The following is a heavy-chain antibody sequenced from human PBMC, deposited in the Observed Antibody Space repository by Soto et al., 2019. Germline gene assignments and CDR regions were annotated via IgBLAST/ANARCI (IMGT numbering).Heavy chain of an antibody. CDR2: INHSGST. J-gene: IGHJ6*03. CDR1: GGSFSGYY. CDR3: AREPSPVVPAAILYYYMDV. D-gene: IGHD2-2*02. V-gene: IGHV4-34*01. Sequence: SETLSLTCAVYGGSFSGYYWSWIRQPPGKGLEWIGEINHSGSTNYNPSLKSRVTISVDTSKNQFSLQLNSVTPEDTAVYYCAREPSPVVPAAILYYYMDVWGKGTTVTVSS.